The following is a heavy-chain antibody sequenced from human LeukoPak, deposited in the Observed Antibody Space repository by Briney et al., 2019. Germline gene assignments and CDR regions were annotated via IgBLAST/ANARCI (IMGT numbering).Heavy chain of an antibody. V-gene: IGHV4-39*07. Sequence: SETLSLTCTVSGGSISSSSYYWGWIRQPPGKGLEWIGSIYYSGGTYYNPSLKSRVTISVDTSKNQFSLKLSSVTAADTAVYYCARGGSGYDYYFDFWGQGTLVTVSS. CDR3: ARGGSGYDYYFDF. D-gene: IGHD5-12*01. CDR1: GGSISSSSYY. J-gene: IGHJ4*02. CDR2: IYYSGGT.